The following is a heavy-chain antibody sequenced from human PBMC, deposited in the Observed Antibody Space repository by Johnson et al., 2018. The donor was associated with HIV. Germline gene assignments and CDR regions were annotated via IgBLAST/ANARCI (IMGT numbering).Heavy chain of an antibody. CDR1: GFIVGANY. CDR3: ARDDTWGDAFDI. Sequence: VQLVESGGGLIQPGGSLRLSCAASGFIVGANYMSWVRQAPGKGLEWVANIKQDGSEKYYVDSVKGRFTIYRDNAKNSLYLQMNSLRAEDTAVYYCARDDTWGDAFDIWGQGTMVTVSS. J-gene: IGHJ3*02. D-gene: IGHD1-26*01. V-gene: IGHV3-7*03. CDR2: IKQDGSEK.